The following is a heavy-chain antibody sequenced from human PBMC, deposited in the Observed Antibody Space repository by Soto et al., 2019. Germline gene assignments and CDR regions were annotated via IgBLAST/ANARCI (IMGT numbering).Heavy chain of an antibody. D-gene: IGHD2-15*01. J-gene: IGHJ5*02. CDR1: GFTFSSYS. CDR2: ISSSSSYI. Sequence: TGGSLRLSCAASGFTFSSYSMNWVRQAPGKGLEWVSSISSSSSYIYYADSVKGRFTISRDNAKNSLYLQMNSLRAEDTAVYYCARESVVAGFDPWGQGTLVTVSS. CDR3: ARESVVAGFDP. V-gene: IGHV3-21*01.